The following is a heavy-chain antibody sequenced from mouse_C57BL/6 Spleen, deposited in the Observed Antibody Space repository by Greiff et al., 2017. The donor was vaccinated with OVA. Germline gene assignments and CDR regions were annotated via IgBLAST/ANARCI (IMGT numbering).Heavy chain of an antibody. J-gene: IGHJ2*01. V-gene: IGHV14-4*01. CDR2: IDPENGDT. Sequence: EVQRVESGAELVRPGASVKLSCTASGFNIKDDYMHWVKQRPEQGLEWIGWIDPENGDTEYASKFQGKATLTADTSSKTAYLQLSSLTAEDTAVYDCTFYDGYLYCFDYWGKGTTLTVSS. CDR1: GFNIKDDY. D-gene: IGHD2-3*01. CDR3: TFYDGYLYCFDY.